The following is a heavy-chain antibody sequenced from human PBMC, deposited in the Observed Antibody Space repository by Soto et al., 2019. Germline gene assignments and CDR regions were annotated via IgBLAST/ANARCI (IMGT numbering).Heavy chain of an antibody. J-gene: IGHJ4*02. V-gene: IGHV3-23*01. CDR3: AKDEGTSGYCSGGSCYSVYY. CDR1: GFTFSSYA. CDR2: ISGSGGST. Sequence: GGSLRLSCAASGFTFSSYAMSWVRQAPGKGLEWVSAISGSGGSTYYADSVKGRFTISRDNSKNTLYLQMNSLRAEDTAVYYCAKDEGTSGYCSGGSCYSVYYWGQGTLVTVSS. D-gene: IGHD2-15*01.